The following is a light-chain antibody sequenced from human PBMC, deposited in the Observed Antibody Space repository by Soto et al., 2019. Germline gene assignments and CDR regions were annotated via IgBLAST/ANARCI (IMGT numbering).Light chain of an antibody. V-gene: IGKV3-15*01. CDR1: HSVSSN. CDR2: GAS. CDR3: QQYNNWMGT. J-gene: IGKJ1*01. Sequence: EIVMTQSPATLSVSPGERATLSCRASHSVSSNLAWYQQKPGQAPRLLIYGASTRATGIPARFSGSGSGTEFTLTIGSLQSEDFAVYYCQQYNNWMGTFGQGTKVDIK.